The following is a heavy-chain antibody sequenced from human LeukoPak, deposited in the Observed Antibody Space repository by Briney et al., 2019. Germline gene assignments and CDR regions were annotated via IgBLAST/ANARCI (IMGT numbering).Heavy chain of an antibody. CDR1: GFTFNNVG. CDR2: ISNDGGGT. V-gene: IGHV3-23*01. D-gene: IGHD3-3*01. CDR3: AKSLLRPAY. J-gene: IGHJ4*02. Sequence: GGSLRLSCAASGFTFNNVGMSWVRQASGKGLEWVSSISNDGGGTHYVDSVKGRFTISRDNSKNTLYLQMNSLRAEDTAVYYCAKSLLRPAYWGQGTLVTVSS.